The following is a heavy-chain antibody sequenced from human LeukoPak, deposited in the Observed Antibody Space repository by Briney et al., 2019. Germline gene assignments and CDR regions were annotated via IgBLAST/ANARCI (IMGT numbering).Heavy chain of an antibody. CDR3: ARGAREAFDI. Sequence: PGGSLRLSCAASGFTVSSNYMSWVRQAPGKGLERVSVIYSGGSTYYADSVKGRFTISRDNSKNTLYLQLNSLRAEDTAVYYCARGAREAFDIWGQGTMVTVSS. CDR2: IYSGGST. CDR1: GFTVSSNY. J-gene: IGHJ3*02. V-gene: IGHV3-53*01.